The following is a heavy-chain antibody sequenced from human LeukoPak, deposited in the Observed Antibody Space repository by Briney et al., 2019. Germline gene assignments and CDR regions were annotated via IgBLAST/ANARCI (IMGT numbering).Heavy chain of an antibody. J-gene: IGHJ4*02. CDR2: IDQSGGT. Sequence: PSETLSLTCAVYGGSFSGFYWSWVRQPPGKGPEWIGEIDQSGGTNYNPSLKSRVTISIDTSKNQFSLKMTSVTAADTAVYYCAINDGSGSYYKSDFWGQGTLVTASS. CDR1: GGSFSGFY. CDR3: AINDGSGSYYKSDF. D-gene: IGHD3-10*01. V-gene: IGHV4-34*01.